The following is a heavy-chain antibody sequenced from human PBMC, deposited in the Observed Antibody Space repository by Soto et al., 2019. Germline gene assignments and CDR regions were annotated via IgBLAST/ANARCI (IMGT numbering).Heavy chain of an antibody. V-gene: IGHV3-66*01. CDR1: GFTFINNY. CDR3: ATSGSKPRFDF. Sequence: EVQLVESGGGLVQPGGSLRLSCVASGFTFINNYMMWVRQAPGKGLEWVSLVYSAGTTYYTDSVKGRFSSSRDNSKNTVYLQMNSLGAEDTAVYSCATSGSKPRFDFWGQGTLVTVSS. D-gene: IGHD1-26*01. CDR2: VYSAGTT. J-gene: IGHJ4*02.